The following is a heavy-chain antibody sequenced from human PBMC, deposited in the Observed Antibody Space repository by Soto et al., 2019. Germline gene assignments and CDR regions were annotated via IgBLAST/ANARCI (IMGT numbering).Heavy chain of an antibody. Sequence: GGSLRLSCAASGFTFSSYAMSWVRQAPGKGLEWVSAISGSGGSTYYADSVKGRFTISRDNSKNTLYLQMNSLRAEDTAVYYCAKGGPPSQVVPASVPHYYMDVWGKGTTVTVSS. V-gene: IGHV3-23*01. D-gene: IGHD2-2*01. CDR2: ISGSGGST. CDR1: GFTFSSYA. CDR3: AKGGPPSQVVPASVPHYYMDV. J-gene: IGHJ6*03.